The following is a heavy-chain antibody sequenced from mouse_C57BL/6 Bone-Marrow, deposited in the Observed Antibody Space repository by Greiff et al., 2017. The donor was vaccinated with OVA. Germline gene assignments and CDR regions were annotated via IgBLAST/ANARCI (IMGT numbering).Heavy chain of an antibody. CDR2: ISSGGSYT. D-gene: IGHD1-1*01. V-gene: IGHV5-6*01. CDR1: GFTFSSYG. Sequence: EVKVVESGGDLVKPGGSLKLSCAASGFTFSSYGMSWVRQTPDKRLEWVATISSGGSYTYYPDSVKGRFTISRDNAKNTLYLQMSSLKSEDTAMYYCARHGIPYYDPPYFDYWGQGTTLTVSS. J-gene: IGHJ2*01. CDR3: ARHGIPYYDPPYFDY.